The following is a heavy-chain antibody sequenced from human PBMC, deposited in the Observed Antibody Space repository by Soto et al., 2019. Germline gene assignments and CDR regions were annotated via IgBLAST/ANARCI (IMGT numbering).Heavy chain of an antibody. Sequence: VGSLRLSCAGSGFTPTTTPLSWVRQPPGKGLEWVATVSGAASHTYYVDSVRGRFFISRDNSKNTVTLQMNNLTVDDTAVYYCATSFRYFDNWGQGTRVTVSS. CDR1: GFTPTTTP. V-gene: IGHV3-23*01. D-gene: IGHD3-9*01. J-gene: IGHJ4*02. CDR2: VSGAASHT. CDR3: ATSFRYFDN.